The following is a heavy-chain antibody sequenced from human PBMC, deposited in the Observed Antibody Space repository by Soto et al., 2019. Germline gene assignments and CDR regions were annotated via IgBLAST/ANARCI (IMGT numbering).Heavy chain of an antibody. CDR2: ISYDGSNK. CDR3: ARGPRTKYSSSWYPDYYYGMDV. CDR1: GFTFSSYA. V-gene: IGHV3-30-3*01. D-gene: IGHD6-13*01. Sequence: GGSLRLSCAASGFTFSSYAMHWVRQAPGKGLEWVAVISYDGSNKYYADSVKGRFTISRDNSKNTLYLQMNSLRAEDTAVYYCARGPRTKYSSSWYPDYYYGMDVWGQGTTVTVSS. J-gene: IGHJ6*02.